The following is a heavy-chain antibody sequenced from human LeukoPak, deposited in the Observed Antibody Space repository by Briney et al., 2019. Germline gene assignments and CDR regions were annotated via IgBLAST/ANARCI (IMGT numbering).Heavy chain of an antibody. CDR1: GFTFSSYA. J-gene: IGHJ5*02. Sequence: PGGSLRLSCAASGFTFSSYAMHWVRQAPGKGLEYVSVISSNGGSTYYANSVKGRFTISRDNSKNTLYLQMGSLRAEDMAVYYCSRDLSPHADSSGWHSGFDPWGQGTLVTVSS. CDR2: ISSNGGST. CDR3: SRDLSPHADSSGWHSGFDP. V-gene: IGHV3-64*01. D-gene: IGHD6-19*01.